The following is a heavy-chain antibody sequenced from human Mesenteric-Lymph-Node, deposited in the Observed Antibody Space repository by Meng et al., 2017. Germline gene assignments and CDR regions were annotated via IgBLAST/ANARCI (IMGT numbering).Heavy chain of an antibody. D-gene: IGHD6-13*01. Sequence: GGSLRPSCAASGFTFSSYTMHWVRQAPGKGLDWVSHISWDGDSTFYADSVKGRFTISRDNTKNFLYLQMNSLRTEDSAVYYCAKQVSSWRAFDYWGQGTLVTVSS. CDR2: ISWDGDST. V-gene: IGHV3-43*01. CDR3: AKQVSSWRAFDY. CDR1: GFTFSSYT. J-gene: IGHJ4*02.